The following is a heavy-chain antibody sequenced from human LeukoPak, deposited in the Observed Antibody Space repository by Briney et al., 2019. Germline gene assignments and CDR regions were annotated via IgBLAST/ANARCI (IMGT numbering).Heavy chain of an antibody. CDR1: GFTFSSYS. V-gene: IGHV3-21*01. J-gene: IGHJ6*02. Sequence: GVALRLSCAASGFTFSSYSMNWVRQAPGKGLEWVSSINSSSSYIYYADSVKGRFTISRDNAKNSLYLQMNSLRAEDTAVHYWARVDDSSGYYSLRYYYGMDVWGQGTTVTFSS. D-gene: IGHD3-22*01. CDR3: ARVDDSSGYYSLRYYYGMDV. CDR2: INSSSSYI.